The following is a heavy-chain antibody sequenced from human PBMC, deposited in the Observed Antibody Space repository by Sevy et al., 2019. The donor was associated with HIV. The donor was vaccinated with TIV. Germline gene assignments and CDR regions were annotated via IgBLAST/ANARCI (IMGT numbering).Heavy chain of an antibody. J-gene: IGHJ6*02. Sequence: GGSLILSCAASGFTLSSYNMNWVRHAPGKGLEWVSSISTSSNYIYYADSVKGRFTISRDNAKNSLYLQMNTLRAEDTAVYYCARVVAYCSGDHCFPGYYYGMDVWGQGTTVTVSS. CDR2: ISTSSNYI. CDR1: GFTLSSYN. CDR3: ARVVAYCSGDHCFPGYYYGMDV. V-gene: IGHV3-21*01. D-gene: IGHD2-21*01.